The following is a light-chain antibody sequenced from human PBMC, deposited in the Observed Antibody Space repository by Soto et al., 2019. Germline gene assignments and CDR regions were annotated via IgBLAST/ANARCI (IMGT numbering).Light chain of an antibody. J-gene: IGKJ1*01. CDR2: GAS. V-gene: IGKV3-20*01. Sequence: EIVLTQSPCTLSLSPGERATLSCRASQSVSSNYLAWYQQKRGQAPRLLIYGASSRASGTPDRFSGSGSGTDFTLTISRLEPEDFAVYYCQPYGRSPLTFGQGTKVDIK. CDR3: QPYGRSPLT. CDR1: QSVSSNY.